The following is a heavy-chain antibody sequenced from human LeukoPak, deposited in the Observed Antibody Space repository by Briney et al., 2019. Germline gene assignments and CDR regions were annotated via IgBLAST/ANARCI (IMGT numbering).Heavy chain of an antibody. V-gene: IGHV7-4-1*02. D-gene: IGHD3-22*01. CDR2: INTNTGNP. CDR1: GYTFTSYY. CDR3: ARGDYETHGYQTR. J-gene: IGHJ4*02. Sequence: ASVKVSCKASGYTFTSYYMHWVRQAPGQGLEWMGWINTNTGNPTYAQGFTGRFVFSLDTSVSTAYLPISSLKADDTAIYYCARGDYETHGYQTRWGQGTLVTVSS.